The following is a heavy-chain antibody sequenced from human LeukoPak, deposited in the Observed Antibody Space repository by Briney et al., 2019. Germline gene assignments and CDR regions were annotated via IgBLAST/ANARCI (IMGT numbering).Heavy chain of an antibody. Sequence: SETLSLTCTVSGGSISSSSYYWGWIRQPPGKGLEWIGYIYHSGSTYYNPSLKSRVTISVDRSKNQFSLKLSSVTAADTAVYYCARDRGFLEWLPLDYWGQGTLVTVSS. CDR3: ARDRGFLEWLPLDY. J-gene: IGHJ4*02. CDR1: GGSISSSSYY. V-gene: IGHV4-39*07. D-gene: IGHD3-3*01. CDR2: IYHSGST.